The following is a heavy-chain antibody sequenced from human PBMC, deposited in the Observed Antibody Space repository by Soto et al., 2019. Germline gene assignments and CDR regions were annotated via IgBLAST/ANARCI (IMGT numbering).Heavy chain of an antibody. CDR3: AHRGGATVGLYYFDY. V-gene: IGHV2-5*01. CDR2: IYWHDDK. D-gene: IGHD3-16*01. CDR1: GFSLSTTLVC. J-gene: IGHJ4*02. Sequence: SGPTLVNPTQTLTLTFTFSGFSLSTTLVCVSWIRHPPGKALEWLALIYWHDDKRYSPSLKSRLTITKDTSKNQVVLTMTNMDPVDTATYYCAHRGGATVGLYYFDYWGQGALVTVSS.